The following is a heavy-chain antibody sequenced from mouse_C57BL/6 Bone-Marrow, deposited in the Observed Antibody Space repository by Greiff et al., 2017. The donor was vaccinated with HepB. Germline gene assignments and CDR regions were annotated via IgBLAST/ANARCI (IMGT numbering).Heavy chain of an antibody. CDR2: IVPGSGST. CDR3: ARLGQLRLLWFAY. V-gene: IGHV1-9*01. J-gene: IGHJ3*01. Sequence: QVQLQQSGAELMKPGASVKLSCKATGYTFTGYWIEWVKQRPGHGLEWIGEIVPGSGSTNYNEKFKGKATLTADTSSNTAYMKLSSLTTEDSAIYYCARLGQLRLLWFAYWGQGTLVTVSA. CDR1: GYTFTGYW. D-gene: IGHD3-2*02.